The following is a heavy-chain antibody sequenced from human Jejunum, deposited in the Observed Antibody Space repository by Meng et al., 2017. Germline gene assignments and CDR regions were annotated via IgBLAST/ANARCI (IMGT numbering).Heavy chain of an antibody. CDR3: AKDKYSSGWYFDY. J-gene: IGHJ4*02. Sequence: EVQLLESGGGWVQPGGSLRLSCAASGFTFSSYAMSWVRQAPGKGLEWVSAISGSGGSTYYADSVKGRFTISRDNSKNTLYLQMNSLRAEDTAVYYCAKDKYSSGWYFDYWGQGTLVTVSS. CDR1: GFTFSSYA. V-gene: IGHV3-23*01. D-gene: IGHD6-19*01. CDR2: ISGSGGST.